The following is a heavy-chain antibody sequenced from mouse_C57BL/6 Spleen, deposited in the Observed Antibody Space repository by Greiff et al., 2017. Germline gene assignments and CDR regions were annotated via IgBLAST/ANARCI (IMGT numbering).Heavy chain of an antibody. D-gene: IGHD1-1*01. CDR2: ISGGGGNT. J-gene: IGHJ4*01. CDR1: GFTFSSYT. V-gene: IGHV5-9*01. CDR3: ARQDYYGSSPYYYAMDY. Sequence: EVKLQESGGGLVKPGGSLKLSCAASGFTFSSYTMSWVRQTPEKRLEWVATISGGGGNTYYPDSVKGRFTISRDNAKNTLYLQMSSLRSEDTALYYCARQDYYGSSPYYYAMDYWGQGTSVTVSS.